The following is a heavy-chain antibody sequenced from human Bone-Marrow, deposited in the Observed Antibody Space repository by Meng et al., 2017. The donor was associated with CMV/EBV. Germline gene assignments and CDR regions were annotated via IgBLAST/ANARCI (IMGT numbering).Heavy chain of an antibody. V-gene: IGHV3-13*01. CDR1: GFTFSSYD. J-gene: IGHJ6*02. D-gene: IGHD6-6*01. CDR3: ARGGSRSIAAPQVRPELYGMDV. CDR2: IGTAGDT. Sequence: GGSLRLSCAASGFTFSSYDMHWVRQATGKGLEWVSAIGTAGDTYYPGSVKGRFTISRENAKNSLYLQMNSLRAGDTAVYYCARGGSRSIAAPQVRPELYGMDVWGQGTTVTVS.